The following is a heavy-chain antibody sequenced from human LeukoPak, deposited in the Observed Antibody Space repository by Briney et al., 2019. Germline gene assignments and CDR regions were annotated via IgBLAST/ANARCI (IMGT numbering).Heavy chain of an antibody. CDR2: IYYSGST. V-gene: IGHV4-59*01. CDR3: AGESRSNAFDI. CDR1: GGSIISYY. J-gene: IGHJ3*02. Sequence: SETLSLTCTVSGGSIISYYWSWIRQPPGKGLEWIGYIYYSGSTNYNPSLKSRVTISVDTSKNQFSLKLSSVTAADTAVYYCAGESRSNAFDIWGQGTMVTVSS. D-gene: IGHD6-6*01.